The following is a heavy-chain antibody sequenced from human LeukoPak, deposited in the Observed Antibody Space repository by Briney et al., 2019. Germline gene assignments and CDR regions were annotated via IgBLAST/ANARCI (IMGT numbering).Heavy chain of an antibody. CDR1: AFVFSNYS. D-gene: IGHD3-3*01. Sequence: GGSLRLSCAASAFVFSNYSMNWVRQAPGKGLEWVSSISSSGSYIYYGGSVKGRFTISRDNAKNSLYMQMNSLRVEDTAVYFCARGPPYDFWSGFLTDALDIWGQGTVVTVSS. J-gene: IGHJ3*02. V-gene: IGHV3-21*01. CDR3: ARGPPYDFWSGFLTDALDI. CDR2: ISSSGSYI.